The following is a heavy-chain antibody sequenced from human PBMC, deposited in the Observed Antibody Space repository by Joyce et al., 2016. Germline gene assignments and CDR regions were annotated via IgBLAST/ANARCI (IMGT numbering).Heavy chain of an antibody. CDR3: ARGSFDSVWS. D-gene: IGHD6-19*01. CDR2: TNYRSEWKT. CDR1: RDSVSSNSAA. V-gene: IGHV6-1*01. J-gene: IGHJ5*02. Sequence: QVQLQQSGPGLVKPSQTLSLTCAISRDSVSSNSAAWSWFRQSPSRGLQWLASTNYRSEWKTDYAEFVRGRITINPDTSKNQFSLQLNSVTPEDTAVYYCARGSFDSVWSWGQGTLVTVSS.